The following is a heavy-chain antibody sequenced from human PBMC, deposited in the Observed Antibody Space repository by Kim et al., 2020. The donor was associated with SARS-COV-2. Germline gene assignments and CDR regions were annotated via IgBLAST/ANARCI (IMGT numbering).Heavy chain of an antibody. J-gene: IGHJ6*01. D-gene: IGHD3-10*01. CDR1: GFTFGDYA. CDR2: ISGDGGST. Sequence: GGSLRLSCAASGFTFGDYAMNWVRQAPGKGLEWVSPISGDGGSTYYADSVKGRLTISRDNSKNSLYLQMNSLRAEDTALYYCAKPLVSYGSGSSTYYYGMDVWGEGTTVTVSS. CDR3: AKPLVSYGSGSSTYYYGMDV. V-gene: IGHV3-43*02.